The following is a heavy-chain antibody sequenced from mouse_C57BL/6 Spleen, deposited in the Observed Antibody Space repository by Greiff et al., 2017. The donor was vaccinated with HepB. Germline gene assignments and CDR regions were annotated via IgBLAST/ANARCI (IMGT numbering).Heavy chain of an antibody. J-gene: IGHJ3*01. Sequence: EVQLVESGGGLVKPGGSLKLSCAASGFTFSSYAMSWVRQTPEKRLEWVATISDGGSYNYYPDNVKGRFTIARDNAKNNLSLQMSHLKYEDTGMYYWAREAYYSNAGGFAFWGQGTLVTVSA. V-gene: IGHV5-4*01. CDR1: GFTFSSYA. CDR2: ISDGGSYN. CDR3: AREAYYSNAGGFAF. D-gene: IGHD2-5*01.